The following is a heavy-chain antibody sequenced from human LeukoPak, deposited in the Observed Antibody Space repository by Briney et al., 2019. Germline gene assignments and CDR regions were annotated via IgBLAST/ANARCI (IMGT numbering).Heavy chain of an antibody. CDR2: IKPNSGGT. CDR1: GYTFTGWY. V-gene: IGHV1-2*02. J-gene: IGHJ4*02. CDR3: ARDAETLINWGSADYFDY. D-gene: IGHD7-27*01. Sequence: GASVKVSCKASGYTFTGWYMHWVRQAPGQELEWMGWIKPNSGGTDYAQKFQGRVTMTRDTSISTAYMELSRLTSGDTAVYYCARDAETLINWGSADYFDYWGQGTLVTVSS.